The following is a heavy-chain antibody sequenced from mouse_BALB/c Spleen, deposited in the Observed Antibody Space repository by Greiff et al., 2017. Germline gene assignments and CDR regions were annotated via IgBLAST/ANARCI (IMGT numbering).Heavy chain of an antibody. CDR1: GFTFSSYA. CDR3: ARDGYGSSPSYWYFDV. J-gene: IGHJ1*01. D-gene: IGHD1-1*01. CDR2: ISSGGSYT. V-gene: IGHV5-9-4*01. Sequence: EVMLVESGGGLVKPGGSLKLSCAASGFTFSSYAMSWVRQSPEKRLEWVAEISSGGSYTYYPDTVTGRFTISRDNAKNTLYLEMSSLRSEDTAMYYCARDGYGSSPSYWYFDVWGAGTTVTVSS.